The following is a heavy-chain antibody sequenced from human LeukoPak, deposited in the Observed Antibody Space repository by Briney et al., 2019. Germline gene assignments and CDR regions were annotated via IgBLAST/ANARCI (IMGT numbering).Heavy chain of an antibody. D-gene: IGHD3-10*01. Sequence: GGSLRLSCAASGFTFSSYAMHWVRQAPGKGLEYVSAISSNGGSTYYANSVKGRFTISRDNSKNTLYLQMGSLRAEDMAVYYCARARGNYYGSGSYYSDYWGQGTLVTVSS. J-gene: IGHJ4*02. CDR2: ISSNGGST. CDR1: GFTFSSYA. V-gene: IGHV3-64*01. CDR3: ARARGNYYGSGSYYSDY.